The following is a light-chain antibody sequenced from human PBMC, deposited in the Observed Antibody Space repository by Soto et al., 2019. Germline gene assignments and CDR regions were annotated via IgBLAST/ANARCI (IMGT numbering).Light chain of an antibody. CDR3: SSYTSSSTRV. V-gene: IGLV2-14*01. J-gene: IGLJ1*01. CDR2: DVN. Sequence: QSVLTQPASVSGSPGQSITISCTGTSSDVGGYNYVSWYQQHPDKAPKLMIYDVNNRPSGVSNRFSGSKSGNTASLTISGLQAEDEADCYCSSYTSSSTRVFGTGTQLTVL. CDR1: SSDVGGYNY.